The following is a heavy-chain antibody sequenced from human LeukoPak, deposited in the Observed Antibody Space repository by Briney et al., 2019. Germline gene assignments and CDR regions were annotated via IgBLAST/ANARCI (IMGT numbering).Heavy chain of an antibody. CDR1: GFTFSSYG. J-gene: IGHJ6*03. Sequence: GGSLRLSCAASGFTFSSYGMNWVRQAPGKGLEWVSGISGDAGRTYYADSVKGRFTIYRDNAKNSLYLQMNSLRAEDTAVYYCARVYQAFDWLLGGAYYYYYMDVWGKGTTVTISS. V-gene: IGHV3-23*01. D-gene: IGHD3-9*01. CDR2: ISGDAGRT. CDR3: ARVYQAFDWLLGGAYYYYYMDV.